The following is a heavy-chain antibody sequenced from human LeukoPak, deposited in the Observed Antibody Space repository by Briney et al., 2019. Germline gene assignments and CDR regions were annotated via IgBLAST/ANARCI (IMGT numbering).Heavy chain of an antibody. D-gene: IGHD1-7*01. Sequence: GASLQISCKGSGCSFTSYWISWVRQLPAKGLEWMGRIDPSDSYTNYSPSFQGHVTISAVKSISTAYLQWSSLKASDTAMYYCARLPELLGNYYYYYYGMDVWGKGTTVTVSS. J-gene: IGHJ6*04. V-gene: IGHV5-10-1*01. CDR3: ARLPELLGNYYYYYYGMDV. CDR2: IDPSDSYT. CDR1: GCSFTSYW.